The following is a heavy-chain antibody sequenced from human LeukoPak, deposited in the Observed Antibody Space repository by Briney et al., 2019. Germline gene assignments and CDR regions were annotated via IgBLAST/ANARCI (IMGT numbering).Heavy chain of an antibody. CDR1: GYSISSGYY. D-gene: IGHD1-26*01. CDR3: AKSGGYGLIDY. J-gene: IGHJ4*02. V-gene: IGHV4-38-2*02. Sequence: SETLSLTCTVSGYSISSGYYWGWIRQPPGKGLEWIGSIYYSGSTYYNASLQSRVTISIDTSKNQFSLRLKSVTAADTAMYYCAKSGGYGLIDYWGQGTLVTVSS. CDR2: IYYSGST.